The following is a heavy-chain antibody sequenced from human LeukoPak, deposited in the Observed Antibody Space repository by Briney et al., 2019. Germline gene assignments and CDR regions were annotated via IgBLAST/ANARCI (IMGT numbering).Heavy chain of an antibody. V-gene: IGHV4-34*01. D-gene: IGHD6-19*01. CDR1: GGSFSGYY. CDR3: ARRRQWLVGGPFYFDY. CDR2: INHSGST. J-gene: IGHJ4*02. Sequence: SETLSLTCAVYGGSFSGYYWSWIRQPPGKGLEWIGEINHSGSTNYNPSLKSRVTISVDTSKNQFSLKLSSVTAADTAVYYCARRRQWLVGGPFYFDYWGQGTLVTVSS.